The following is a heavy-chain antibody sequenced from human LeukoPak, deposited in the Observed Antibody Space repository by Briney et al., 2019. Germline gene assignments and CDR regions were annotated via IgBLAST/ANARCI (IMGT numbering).Heavy chain of an antibody. CDR1: GGSISIYY. D-gene: IGHD5-18*01. Sequence: SETLSVTCTVSGGSISIYYWSWIRQPPGKGLEWIGYIYYSGSTNYNPSLKSRVTISVDTSKNQFSLKLSSVTAADTAVYYCARGVYSYSDAFDIWGQGTMVTVSS. V-gene: IGHV4-59*01. CDR2: IYYSGST. CDR3: ARGVYSYSDAFDI. J-gene: IGHJ3*02.